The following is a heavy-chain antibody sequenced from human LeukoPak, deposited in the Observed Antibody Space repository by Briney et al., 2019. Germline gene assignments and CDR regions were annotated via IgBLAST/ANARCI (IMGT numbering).Heavy chain of an antibody. CDR1: GFTFSSYS. CDR2: ISSSSSSYI. J-gene: IGHJ4*02. V-gene: IGHV3-21*01. CDR3: ARDRWQLARDFDY. Sequence: GGSLRLSCAASGFTFSSYSMNWVRQAPGKGLEWVSSISSSSSSYIYYADSVKGRFTISRDNAKNSLYLQMNSLRAEDTAVYYCARDRWQLARDFDYWGQGTLVTVSS. D-gene: IGHD6-6*01.